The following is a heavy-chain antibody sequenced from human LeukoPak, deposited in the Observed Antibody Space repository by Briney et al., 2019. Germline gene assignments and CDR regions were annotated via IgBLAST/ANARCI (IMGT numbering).Heavy chain of an antibody. V-gene: IGHV4-59*01. Sequence: PSETLSLTCTVSGGSISSYYRSWIRQPPGKGLEWIGYIYYSGSTNYNPSLKSRVTISVDTSKNQFSLKLSSVTAADTAVYYCARGRITMVRGVIIGSYYFDYWGQGTLVTVSS. CDR1: GGSISSYY. CDR2: IYYSGST. CDR3: ARGRITMVRGVIIGSYYFDY. J-gene: IGHJ4*02. D-gene: IGHD3-10*01.